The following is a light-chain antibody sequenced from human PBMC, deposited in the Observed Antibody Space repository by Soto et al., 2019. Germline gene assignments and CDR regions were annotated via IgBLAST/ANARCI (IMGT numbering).Light chain of an antibody. J-gene: IGKJ5*01. CDR2: DAS. V-gene: IGKV1-5*01. CDR3: QHYETYPIT. CDR1: QSISNW. Sequence: DIRMTQSPSTLSASVGDRVTINCRASQSISNWLAWYQQKPGKAPKLLIYDASSLESGVPSRFSGSAFGTEFTITISSLQPDDFATYYCQHYETYPITFGQGTRLEI.